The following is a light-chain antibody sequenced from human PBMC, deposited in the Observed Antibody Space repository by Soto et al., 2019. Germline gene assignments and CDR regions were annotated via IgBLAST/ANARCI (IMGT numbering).Light chain of an antibody. V-gene: IGKV1-27*01. CDR3: QKYKSAPFT. J-gene: IGKJ3*01. CDR1: QGISNY. Sequence: DIQITQSPPSLSASVGDRVTITCRASQGISNYLAWYQQKPGKVPKLLIYAASTLQSGVPSRFSGSGSGTDFTLTITSLQPEDGATYYCQKYKSAPFTFGPGTKVDIK. CDR2: AAS.